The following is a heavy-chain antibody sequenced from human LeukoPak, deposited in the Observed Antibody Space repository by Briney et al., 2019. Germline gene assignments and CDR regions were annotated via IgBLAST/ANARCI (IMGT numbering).Heavy chain of an antibody. J-gene: IGHJ4*03. CDR3: TRDDFI. CDR2: IGSKAYGGKT. V-gene: IGHV3-49*04. CDR1: GFTFSDYA. Sequence: GRSLRLSCAASGFTFSDYAMSWVRQAPGKGLEWVGFIGSKAYGGKTIYAASVKGRFTISRDDYTLFVYMHMISVKTTDTAVYYFTRDDFIWGQGTPVTVSS. D-gene: IGHD3/OR15-3a*01.